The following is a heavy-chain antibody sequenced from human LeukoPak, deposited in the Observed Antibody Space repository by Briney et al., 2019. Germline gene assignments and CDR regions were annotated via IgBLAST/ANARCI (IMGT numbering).Heavy chain of an antibody. Sequence: GGSLRLSCAASGCTFSSDGMHWVRQAAGKGLEWVSAIGTAGDPYYPGSVKGRFTISRDNSKNTVYLQMNSLRDDDTAVYYCAKDFWERESSWGPWDYWGPGTLVTVSS. CDR3: AKDFWERESSWGPWDY. CDR1: GCTFSSDG. D-gene: IGHD1-26*01. J-gene: IGHJ4*02. CDR2: IGTAGDP. V-gene: IGHV3-13*05.